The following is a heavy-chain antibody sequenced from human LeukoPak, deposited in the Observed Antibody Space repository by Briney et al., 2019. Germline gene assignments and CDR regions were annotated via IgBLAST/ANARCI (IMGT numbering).Heavy chain of an antibody. CDR1: GASISSSSYY. Sequence: SETLSLTCSVSGASISSSSYYWGWIRQPPGKGLEWIGSFSYSGSTYYNSSLKSRVTISVDTSNNQFSLRLNSVTAADTAVYYCARVRGSSGSYEYYHYMDVWGKGTTVTISS. J-gene: IGHJ6*03. CDR2: FSYSGST. D-gene: IGHD1-26*01. V-gene: IGHV4-39*07. CDR3: ARVRGSSGSYEYYHYMDV.